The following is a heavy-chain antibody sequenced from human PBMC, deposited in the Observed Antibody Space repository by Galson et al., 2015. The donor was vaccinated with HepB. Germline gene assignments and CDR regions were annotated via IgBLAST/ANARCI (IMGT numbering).Heavy chain of an antibody. CDR2: FDPEDGET. V-gene: IGHV1-24*01. CDR3: ATDPLAAGWFDP. Sequence: SVKVSCKVSGYTLTELSMHWVRQAPGKGLEWMGGFDPEDGETIYAQKFQGRVTMTEDTSTDTAYMELSSLRSEDTAVYYCATDPLAAGWFDPWGQGTLVTVSS. D-gene: IGHD6-13*01. J-gene: IGHJ5*02. CDR1: GYTLTELS.